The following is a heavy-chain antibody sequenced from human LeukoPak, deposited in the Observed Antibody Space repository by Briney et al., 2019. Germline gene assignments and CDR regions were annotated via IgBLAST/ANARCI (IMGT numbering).Heavy chain of an antibody. V-gene: IGHV1-69*04. CDR2: IIPILGIA. D-gene: IGHD2-15*01. CDR3: AGVVVAAKVYAFDI. Sequence: ASVKVSCKASGGTFSSYAISWVRQAPGQGLEWMGRIIPILGIANYAQKFQGRVTITADKSTSTAYMELSSLRSEDTAVYYCAGVVVAAKVYAFDIWGQGTMVTVSS. CDR1: GGTFSSYA. J-gene: IGHJ3*02.